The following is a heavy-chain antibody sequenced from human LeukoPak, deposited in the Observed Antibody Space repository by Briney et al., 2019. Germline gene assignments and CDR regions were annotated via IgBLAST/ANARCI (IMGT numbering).Heavy chain of an antibody. CDR1: GGSVSSGSYY. CDR2: ISYSGSS. J-gene: IGHJ2*01. D-gene: IGHD2-21*01. CDR3: ARYSLVTSGWHFDL. V-gene: IGHV4-61*01. Sequence: SETLSLTCTVSGGSVSSGSYYWTWIRQPPGKGLEWIGYISYSGSSNYNPSLKSRVTMSVDTSKNQFSLKLNSVTAADAAVYYCARYSLVTSGWHFDLWGRGTLVTVS.